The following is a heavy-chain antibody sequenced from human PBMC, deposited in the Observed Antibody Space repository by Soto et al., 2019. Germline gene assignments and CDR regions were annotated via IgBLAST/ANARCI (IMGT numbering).Heavy chain of an antibody. D-gene: IGHD2-15*01. CDR2: IYYSGST. V-gene: IGHV4-31*03. CDR1: GGSISSGGYY. J-gene: IGHJ4*02. CDR3: ARARTKSQRMMFDY. Sequence: SETLSLTCTVSGGSISSGGYYWSWIRQHPGKGLEWIGYIYYSGSTYYNPSLKSRVTISVDTSKNQFSLKLSSVTAADTAVYYCARARTKSQRMMFDYWGQGTLVTVSS.